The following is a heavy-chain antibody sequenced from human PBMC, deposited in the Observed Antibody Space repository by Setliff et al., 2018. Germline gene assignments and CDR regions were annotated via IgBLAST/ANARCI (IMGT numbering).Heavy chain of an antibody. V-gene: IGHV1-2*02. D-gene: IGHD3-9*01. Sequence: GASVKVSCKASGYTFTGYYAHWVRQAPGQGLEWMGWINPNSGGTDYTQKFQGRVTVTRDTSISTAYMELSRLRSDDTAVYYCARGGDILTGDPPWAFDIRGHGTMVTVSS. J-gene: IGHJ3*02. CDR2: INPNSGGT. CDR3: ARGGDILTGDPPWAFDI. CDR1: GYTFTGYY.